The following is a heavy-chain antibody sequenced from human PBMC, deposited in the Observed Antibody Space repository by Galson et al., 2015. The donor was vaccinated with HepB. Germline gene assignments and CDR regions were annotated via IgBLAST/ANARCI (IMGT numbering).Heavy chain of an antibody. CDR2: ISHEQTKR. CDR1: EFTFRRFS. V-gene: IGHV3-30*14. Sequence: SLRLSCAASEFTFRRFSLHWVRQAPGKGLEWVAVISHEQTKRFYADSVKGRFTISRDNSENTLYLEMNSLRIQDTGVYFCAREMRGMDVWGQGTTVIVS. CDR3: AREMRGMDV. J-gene: IGHJ6*02.